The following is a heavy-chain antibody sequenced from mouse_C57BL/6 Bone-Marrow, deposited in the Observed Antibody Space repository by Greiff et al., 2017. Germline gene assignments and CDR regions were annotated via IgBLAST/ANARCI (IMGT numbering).Heavy chain of an antibody. J-gene: IGHJ3*01. CDR2: IWRGGST. CDR3: APLGPWFAY. Sequence: VKLVESGPGLVQPSQSLSITCTVSGFSLTSYGVNWVRQSPGKGLEWLGVIWRGGSTDYNAAFMSRLSITKDNSKSQVFFKMNSLQADDTAIYYCAPLGPWFAYWGQGTLVTVSA. CDR1: GFSLTSYG. V-gene: IGHV2-5*01. D-gene: IGHD4-1*01.